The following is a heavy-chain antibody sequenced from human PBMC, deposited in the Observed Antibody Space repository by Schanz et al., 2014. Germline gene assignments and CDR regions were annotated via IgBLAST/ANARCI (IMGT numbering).Heavy chain of an antibody. J-gene: IGHJ4*02. CDR1: GYTFSSYG. V-gene: IGHV1-18*01. Sequence: QLQLVQSGAEVKKPGASVTVSCKASGYTFSSYGITWVRQAPGQGLEWMGWINGYNGHTLYAQKFQGRVTMTTDTSTSTSYMELTSLRFDDTAVYYCASSGAGYSSSWDFDYWGQGTLVTVSS. CDR3: ASSGAGYSSSWDFDY. CDR2: INGYNGHT. D-gene: IGHD6-13*01.